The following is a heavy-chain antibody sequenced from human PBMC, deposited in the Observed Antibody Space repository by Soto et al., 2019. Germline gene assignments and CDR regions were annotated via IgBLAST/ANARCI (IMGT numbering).Heavy chain of an antibody. Sequence: GGSLRLSCAASGFTFSSYSMKWVRQAPGKGLEWVSYISSSSSTIYYADSVKGRFTISRDNAKNSLYLQMNSLRDEDTAVYYCARDPHYYDSSGYYGYAFDIWGQGTMVTVSS. CDR3: ARDPHYYDSSGYYGYAFDI. V-gene: IGHV3-48*02. D-gene: IGHD3-22*01. CDR2: ISSSSSTI. CDR1: GFTFSSYS. J-gene: IGHJ3*02.